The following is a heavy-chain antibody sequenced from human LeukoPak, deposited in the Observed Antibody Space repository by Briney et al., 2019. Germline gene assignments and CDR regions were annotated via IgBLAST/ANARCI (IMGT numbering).Heavy chain of an antibody. J-gene: IGHJ4*02. Sequence: PGGSLRLSCAASGFIFSSYGMHWVRQAPGKGLEWVAVISYDGSNKYYADSVKGRFTISRDNSKNTLYLQMNSLRAEDTAVYYCAREVGLSIAAAGILYWGQGTLVTVSS. V-gene: IGHV3-30*19. D-gene: IGHD6-13*01. CDR2: ISYDGSNK. CDR1: GFIFSSYG. CDR3: AREVGLSIAAAGILY.